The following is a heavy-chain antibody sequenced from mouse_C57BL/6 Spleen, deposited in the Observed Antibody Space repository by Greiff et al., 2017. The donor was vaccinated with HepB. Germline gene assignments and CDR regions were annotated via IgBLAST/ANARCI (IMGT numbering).Heavy chain of an antibody. D-gene: IGHD3-2*02. Sequence: EVKLMESGGGLVQPGESLKLSCESNEYEFPSHDMSWVRKTPEKRLELVTAINSDGGSTYYPDTMERRFIISRDNTKKTLYLQMSSLRSEDTALYYCARQEAGSPWFAYWGQGTLVTVSA. CDR1: EYEFPSHD. J-gene: IGHJ3*01. CDR2: INSDGGST. V-gene: IGHV5-2*01. CDR3: ARQEAGSPWFAY.